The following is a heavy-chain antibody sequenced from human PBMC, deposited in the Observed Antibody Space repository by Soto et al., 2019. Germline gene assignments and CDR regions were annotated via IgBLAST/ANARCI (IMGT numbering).Heavy chain of an antibody. Sequence: GASVKVSCKASGYTFTSYAMHWVRQAPGQRLEWMGWINAGNGNTKYSQKFQGRVTITRDTSASTAYMELSSLRSEDTAVYYCARETVVVAAQSYYYYYGMDVWGQGTTVTVSS. CDR1: GYTFTSYA. D-gene: IGHD2-15*01. CDR3: ARETVVVAAQSYYYYYGMDV. J-gene: IGHJ6*02. V-gene: IGHV1-3*01. CDR2: INAGNGNT.